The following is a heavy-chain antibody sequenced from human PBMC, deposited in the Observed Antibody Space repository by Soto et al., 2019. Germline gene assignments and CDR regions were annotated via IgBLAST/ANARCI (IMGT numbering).Heavy chain of an antibody. D-gene: IGHD2-21*02. J-gene: IGHJ5*02. CDR2: VYHTGDT. CDR3: AREIVTAGGNNYFDP. Sequence: SETLSLTCGVSGGTVASSHWWSWVRQSPGRGLEWIGNVYHTGDTNFNPSLQSRVTFSVDKSNNQFSLRLTSVTAADTAAYFCAREIVTAGGNNYFDPWGPGTLVTVSS. V-gene: IGHV4-4*02. CDR1: GGTVASSHW.